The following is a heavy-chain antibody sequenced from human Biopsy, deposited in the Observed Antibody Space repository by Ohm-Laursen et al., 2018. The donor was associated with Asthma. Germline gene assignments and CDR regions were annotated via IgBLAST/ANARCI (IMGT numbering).Heavy chain of an antibody. J-gene: IGHJ4*02. CDR3: ARFKRGYSYGYAGVFDY. Sequence: GSLRLSCAASGFSFSEFVMHWVRQAPGKGLEWVSAISGSGGSTYYADSVKGRFTISRDNAKNSLYLQMNSLRDEDTAVYYCARFKRGYSYGYAGVFDYWGQGTLVTVSS. V-gene: IGHV3-48*02. CDR2: ISGSGGST. D-gene: IGHD5-18*01. CDR1: GFSFSEFV.